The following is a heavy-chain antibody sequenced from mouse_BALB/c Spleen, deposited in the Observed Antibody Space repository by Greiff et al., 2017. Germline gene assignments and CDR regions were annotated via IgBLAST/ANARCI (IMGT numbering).Heavy chain of an antibody. CDR2: INPSNGRT. J-gene: IGHJ3*01. Sequence: QVQLHQPGAELVKPGASVKLSCKASGYTFTSYWMHWVKQRPGQGLEWIGEINPSNGRTNYNEKFKSKATLTVDKSSSTAYMQLSSLTSEDSAVYYCARSRLRLGFAYWGQGTLVTVAA. D-gene: IGHD1-2*01. CDR1: GYTFTSYW. CDR3: ARSRLRLGFAY. V-gene: IGHV1S81*02.